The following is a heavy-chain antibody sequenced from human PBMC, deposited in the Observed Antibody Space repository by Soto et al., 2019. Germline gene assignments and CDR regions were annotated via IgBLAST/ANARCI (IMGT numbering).Heavy chain of an antibody. CDR1: GGTFSTYT. Sequence: QVQLVQSGAEVKQPGSSVKVSCKASGGTFSTYTITWVRQAPGQGLEWMGRIIPILGIANSAQRFQGRVTITAEKSTSTVYMELSSLRSEDTAVYYCASREDIVVGKPGMGVWGQGTTVTVSS. D-gene: IGHD2-15*01. V-gene: IGHV1-69*02. CDR3: ASREDIVVGKPGMGV. J-gene: IGHJ6*02. CDR2: IIPILGIA.